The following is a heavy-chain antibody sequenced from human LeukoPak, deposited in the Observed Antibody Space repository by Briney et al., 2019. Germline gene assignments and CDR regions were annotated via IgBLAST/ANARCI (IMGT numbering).Heavy chain of an antibody. D-gene: IGHD2-15*01. V-gene: IGHV3-30-3*01. CDR3: AIEYCSGGSCYLKNFDY. Sequence: PGGSLRLSCAASGFTFSSYAMHWVRQAPGKGLEWVAVISYDGSNKYYADSVKGRFTISRDNSKNTLYLQMNSLRAEDTAVYYCAIEYCSGGSCYLKNFDYWGQGTLVTVSS. J-gene: IGHJ4*02. CDR1: GFTFSSYA. CDR2: ISYDGSNK.